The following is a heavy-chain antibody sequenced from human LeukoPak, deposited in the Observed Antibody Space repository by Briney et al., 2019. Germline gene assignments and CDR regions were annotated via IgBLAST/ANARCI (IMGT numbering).Heavy chain of an antibody. CDR1: GYSISSGYY. Sequence: SETLSLTCTVSGYSISSGYYWGWIRQPPGKGLEWIGSIYHSGSTYYNPSLKSRVTISVDTSKNQFSLKLSSVTAADTAVYYCARIGGSYWEGWFDPWGQGTLVTVSS. CDR2: IYHSGST. D-gene: IGHD1-26*01. CDR3: ARIGGSYWEGWFDP. V-gene: IGHV4-38-2*02. J-gene: IGHJ5*02.